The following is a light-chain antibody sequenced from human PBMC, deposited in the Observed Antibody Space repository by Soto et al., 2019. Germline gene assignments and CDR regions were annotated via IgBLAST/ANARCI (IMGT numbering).Light chain of an antibody. CDR2: DTS. V-gene: IGKV3-20*01. CDR1: QSVTSNY. J-gene: IGKJ2*01. CDR3: HQYGGSLPDT. Sequence: EIVLTQSPGTLYLSPWERATLSCRASQSVTSNYLAWYQHKPGQAPRLLISDTSNRASGIPGRFSGSGSGTDFTLSISSLEPGGFAVDFCHQYGGSLPDTFGQGTKLEIK.